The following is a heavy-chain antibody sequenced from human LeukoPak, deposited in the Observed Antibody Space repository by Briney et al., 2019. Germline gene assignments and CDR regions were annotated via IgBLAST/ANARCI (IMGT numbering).Heavy chain of an antibody. Sequence: PSETLSLTCTVSGGSISSYYWSWIRQPPGKGPEWIAFIYYSGSTNYNPSLKSRAYISVDTSKNLCSLRLSSVTAADTAVYYCARHAIYSGGYSHWFDPWGLGTLVTVSS. D-gene: IGHD1-26*01. CDR1: GGSISSYY. CDR3: ARHAIYSGGYSHWFDP. CDR2: IYYSGST. V-gene: IGHV4-59*08. J-gene: IGHJ5*02.